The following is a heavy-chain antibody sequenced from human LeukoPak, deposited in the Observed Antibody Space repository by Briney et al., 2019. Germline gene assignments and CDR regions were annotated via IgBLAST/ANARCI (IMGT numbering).Heavy chain of an antibody. J-gene: IGHJ4*02. CDR2: ISSNNNYI. Sequence: GGSLRLSCAASGFTFNSYSMTWVRQAPGKGLEWVSSISSNNNYIFYSDSVKGRFTISRENAKNSLYLQMNSLRAEDTAVYYCARGIAAPPRNFDYWGQGTLVTVSS. CDR3: ARGIAAPPRNFDY. CDR1: GFTFNSYS. V-gene: IGHV3-21*01. D-gene: IGHD6-6*01.